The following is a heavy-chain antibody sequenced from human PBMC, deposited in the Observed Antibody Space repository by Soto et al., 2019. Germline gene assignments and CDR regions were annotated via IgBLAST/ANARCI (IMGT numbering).Heavy chain of an antibody. CDR2: IYYSGST. J-gene: IGHJ5*02. Sequence: SETLSLTCTVSGGSISSGDYYWSWIRQPPGKGLEWIGYIYYSGSTYYNPSLKSRVTISVDTSKNQFSLKLSSVTAADTAGYYCARDLGRRCSGGSSSFKWFDPWGQGTLVTVSS. D-gene: IGHD2-15*01. V-gene: IGHV4-30-4*01. CDR3: ARDLGRRCSGGSSSFKWFDP. CDR1: GGSISSGDYY.